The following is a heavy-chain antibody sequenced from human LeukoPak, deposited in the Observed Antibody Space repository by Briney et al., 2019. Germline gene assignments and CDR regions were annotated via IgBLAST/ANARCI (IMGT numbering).Heavy chain of an antibody. CDR3: AKHIFGSGSYIDY. J-gene: IGHJ4*02. CDR1: GATFSSYA. CDR2: IRGGGGST. D-gene: IGHD3-10*01. Sequence: GGSLRLSCAASGATFSSYAMSWVRQAPGKGLEWVSAIRGGGGSTYYADSVKGRFTISRDNSKNTLYLQMNSLRAEDTAIYYCAKHIFGSGSYIDYWGQGTLVTVSS. V-gene: IGHV3-23*01.